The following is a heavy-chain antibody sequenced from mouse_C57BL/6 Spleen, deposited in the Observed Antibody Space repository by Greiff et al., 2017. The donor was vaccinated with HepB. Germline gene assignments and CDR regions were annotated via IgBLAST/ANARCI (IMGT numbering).Heavy chain of an antibody. D-gene: IGHD2-10*01. J-gene: IGHJ2*01. Sequence: VQRVESGAELVKPGASVNMSCKASGYTFTSYWITWVKQRPGQGLEWIGDIYPGSGSTNYNEKFKSKATLTVDTSSSTAYMQLSSLTSEDSAVYYCARFSYYYFDYWGQGTTLTVSS. CDR2: IYPGSGST. CDR3: ARFSYYYFDY. CDR1: GYTFTSYW. V-gene: IGHV1-55*01.